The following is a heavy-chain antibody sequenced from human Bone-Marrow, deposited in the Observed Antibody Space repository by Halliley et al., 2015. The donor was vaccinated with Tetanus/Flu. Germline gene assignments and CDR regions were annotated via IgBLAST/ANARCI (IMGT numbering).Heavy chain of an antibody. V-gene: IGHV4-34*01. D-gene: IGHD3-22*01. CDR2: IAHRGTT. Sequence: WMGKIAHRGTTNYRPSRKGRVPISLGTSKNHFSRKLGSVTAADTAIYFCARGVPPASGYFGDWGQGTLVTVSS. J-gene: IGHJ4*02. CDR3: ARGVPPASGYFGD.